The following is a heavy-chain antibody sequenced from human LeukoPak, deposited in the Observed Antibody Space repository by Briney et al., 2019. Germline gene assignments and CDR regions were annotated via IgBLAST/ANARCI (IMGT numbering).Heavy chain of an antibody. CDR3: AREVCIGGSCSVFDY. D-gene: IGHD2-15*01. V-gene: IGHV3-23*01. Sequence: GGSLRLSCAGSGFTFSSYAMTWVRQAPGKGLEWVSTMTSGDNTYYADSVKGRFTISRDNAKNTLSLQMNSLRTEDTAVYYCAREVCIGGSCSVFDYWGQGTLVTVSS. J-gene: IGHJ4*02. CDR2: MTSGDNT. CDR1: GFTFSSYA.